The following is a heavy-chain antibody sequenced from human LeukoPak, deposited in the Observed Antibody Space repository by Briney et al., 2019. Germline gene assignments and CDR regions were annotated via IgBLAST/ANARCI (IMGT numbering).Heavy chain of an antibody. CDR3: ARQGLLWFGELLPPFDY. V-gene: IGHV5-10-1*01. Sequence: GESLRISCMGSGYSFTSYWISWVRQMPGEGLEWMGRIDPSDSYTNYSPSFQGHVTISADKSISTAYLQWSSLKASDTAMYYCARQGLLWFGELLPPFDYWGQGTLVTVSS. D-gene: IGHD3-10*01. CDR2: IDPSDSYT. CDR1: GYSFTSYW. J-gene: IGHJ4*02.